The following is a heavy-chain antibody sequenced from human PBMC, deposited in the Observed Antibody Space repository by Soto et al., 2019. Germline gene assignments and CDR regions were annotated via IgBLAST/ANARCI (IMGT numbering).Heavy chain of an antibody. Sequence: GGSLRLSCAASGFTFSSYWMSWVRQAPGKGREWVANIKQDGSEKYYVDSVKGRFTISRDNAKNSLYLQMNSLRAEDTAVYYCARGGSCSSTSCSSEFDYWGQGT. CDR1: GFTFSSYW. J-gene: IGHJ4*02. V-gene: IGHV3-7*01. CDR3: ARGGSCSSTSCSSEFDY. D-gene: IGHD2-2*01. CDR2: IKQDGSEK.